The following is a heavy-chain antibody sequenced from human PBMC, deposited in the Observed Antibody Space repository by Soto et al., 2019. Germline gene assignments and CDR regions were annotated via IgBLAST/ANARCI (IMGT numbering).Heavy chain of an antibody. CDR1: GGSISSYY. Sequence: PSETLSLTCTVSGGSISSYYWSWIRQPAGKGLEWIGRIYTSGSTNYNPSLKSRVTMSVDTSKNQFSLKLSSVTAADTAVYYCARTGEQNYYDSSGRPYYYYYYYGMDVWGQGTTVTVSS. CDR3: ARTGEQNYYDSSGRPYYYYYYYGMDV. D-gene: IGHD3-22*01. J-gene: IGHJ6*02. V-gene: IGHV4-4*07. CDR2: IYTSGST.